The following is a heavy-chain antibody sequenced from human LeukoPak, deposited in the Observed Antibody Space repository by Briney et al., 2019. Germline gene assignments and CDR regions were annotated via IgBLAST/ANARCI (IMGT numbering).Heavy chain of an antibody. D-gene: IGHD3-10*01. CDR3: ARDSNVLLWFGEFSRDAFDI. J-gene: IGHJ3*02. CDR2: INPNTGGT. Sequence: ASVKLSCKASGYTFTSYYMHWVRQAPGHGHERMGWINPNTGGTKRAQTCQGRVTMTRDTCISTAYMELSRLRSDDTAVYYCARDSNVLLWFGEFSRDAFDIWGQGTMVTVSS. CDR1: GYTFTSYY. V-gene: IGHV1-2*02.